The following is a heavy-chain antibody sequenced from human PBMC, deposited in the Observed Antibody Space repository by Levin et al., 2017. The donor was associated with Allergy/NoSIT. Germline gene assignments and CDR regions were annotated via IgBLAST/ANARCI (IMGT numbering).Heavy chain of an antibody. J-gene: IGHJ6*02. Sequence: NAGGSLRLSCKTSGYTFTSHSINWVRQAPGQGLEWIGWINTHTGIPTNAQGVTGRFVFFLDTSASTAYLQINDLKPEDTAVYFCARETLVAAAVNSHYYVGFDVWGQGTTVTVSS. D-gene: IGHD6-13*01. V-gene: IGHV7-4-1*02. CDR1: GYTFTSHS. CDR3: ARETLVAAAVNSHYYVGFDV. CDR2: INTHTGIP.